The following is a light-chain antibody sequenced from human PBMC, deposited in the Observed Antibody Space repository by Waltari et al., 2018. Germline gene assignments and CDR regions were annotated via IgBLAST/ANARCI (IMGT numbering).Light chain of an antibody. Sequence: QLVLTQSPSASASLGASVSLTCTLSSGHSYYAIAWHQQQPQKGPRYLMKVNSDGSQTKGDGIPDRFSGSSSGAERYLTISSLQSEDAADYYCQTWGTGIWVFGGGTKLTVL. CDR3: QTWGTGIWV. CDR2: VNSDGSQ. V-gene: IGLV4-69*01. J-gene: IGLJ3*02. CDR1: SGHSYYA.